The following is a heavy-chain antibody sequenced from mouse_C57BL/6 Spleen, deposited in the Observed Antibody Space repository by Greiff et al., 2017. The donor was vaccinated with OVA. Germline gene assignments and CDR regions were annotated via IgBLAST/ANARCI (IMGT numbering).Heavy chain of an antibody. CDR3: AREGDGYYEY. V-gene: IGHV1-53*01. Sequence: VKLQQPGTELVKPGASVKLSCKASGYTFTSYWMHWVKQSPGQGLAWIGNINPSNGGTNSNEKFKSKATLTVDKSSSTVYMQLSSRTSEDSAVYYCAREGDGYYEYWGQGTTLTVSS. D-gene: IGHD2-3*01. J-gene: IGHJ2*01. CDR2: INPSNGGT. CDR1: GYTFTSYW.